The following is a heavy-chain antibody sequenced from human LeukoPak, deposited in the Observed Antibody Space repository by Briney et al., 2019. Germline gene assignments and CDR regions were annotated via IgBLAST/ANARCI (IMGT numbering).Heavy chain of an antibody. CDR1: GGSISSSSYS. J-gene: IGHJ4*02. D-gene: IGHD2-21*02. V-gene: IGHV4-39*07. Sequence: SETLSLTCTVSGGSISSSSYSWGWIRQPPGKGLEWIGSIYYSGSTYYNPSLKSRVTISVDTSKNQFSLKLSSVTAADTAVYYCARGHDLAYCGGDCYSPFDYWGQGTLVTVSS. CDR3: ARGHDLAYCGGDCYSPFDY. CDR2: IYYSGST.